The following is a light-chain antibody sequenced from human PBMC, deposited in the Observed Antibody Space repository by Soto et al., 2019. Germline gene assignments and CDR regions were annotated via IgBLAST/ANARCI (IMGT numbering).Light chain of an antibody. CDR1: SGDVGSYRF. CDR3: SSYGGNNNVI. V-gene: IGLV2-8*01. CDR2: EVT. Sequence: QSVLTQPPSASGSPGQSVTISCTGTSGDVGSYRFVSWYQQHPGKAPKLLIYEVTKRPAGVPDRFSASTSGNTASLTVSGLQADDEADYYCSSYGGNNNVIFGGGTQLTVL. J-gene: IGLJ2*01.